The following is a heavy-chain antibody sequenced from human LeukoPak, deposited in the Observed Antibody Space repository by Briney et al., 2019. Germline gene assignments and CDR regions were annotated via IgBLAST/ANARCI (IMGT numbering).Heavy chain of an antibody. J-gene: IGHJ3*02. Sequence: SQTLSLTCAISGASVSSNSAAWNWIRQSPSRGLEWLGRTYYRSKWYNDYAVSVKSRITINPDTSKNQFSLQLDSVSPEDTAVYYCARDRGWFGESLWAFDIWGQGTMVTVSS. CDR1: GASVSSNSAA. V-gene: IGHV6-1*01. CDR2: TYYRSKWYN. CDR3: ARDRGWFGESLWAFDI. D-gene: IGHD3-10*01.